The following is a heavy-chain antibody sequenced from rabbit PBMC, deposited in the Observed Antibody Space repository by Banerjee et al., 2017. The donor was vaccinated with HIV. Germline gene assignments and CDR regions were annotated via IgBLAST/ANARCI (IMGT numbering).Heavy chain of an antibody. CDR1: GIDFSSYYY. D-gene: IGHD6-1*01. J-gene: IGHJ4*01. Sequence: QEQVEESGGDLVKPEGSLTLTCTASGIDFSSYYYMCWVRQAPGKGLELIACIYTDSDGTWYASWVNGRFTITRSTSLNTVTLQMTSLTAADTATYFCARDGGYADYGYALNLWGQGTLVTVS. V-gene: IGHV1S43*01. CDR3: ARDGGYADYGYALNL. CDR2: IYTDSDGT.